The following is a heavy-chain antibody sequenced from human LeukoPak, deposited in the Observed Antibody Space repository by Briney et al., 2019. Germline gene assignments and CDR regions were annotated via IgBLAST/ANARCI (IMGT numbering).Heavy chain of an antibody. Sequence: GSSVKVSCKASGGTFSSYAISWVRQAPGQGLEWMGRIIPILGIANYAQKFLGRVTITADKSTSTAYMELSSLRSEDTAVYYCARPVGGPYHYYGMDVWGQGTTDTVSS. J-gene: IGHJ6*02. CDR2: IIPILGIA. D-gene: IGHD3-16*01. CDR3: ARPVGGPYHYYGMDV. V-gene: IGHV1-69*04. CDR1: GGTFSSYA.